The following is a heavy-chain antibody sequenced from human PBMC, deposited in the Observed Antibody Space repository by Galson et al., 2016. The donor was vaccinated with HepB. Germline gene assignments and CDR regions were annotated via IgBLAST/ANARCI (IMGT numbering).Heavy chain of an antibody. CDR1: GFTYNDYA. J-gene: IGHJ4*02. CDR2: IRRNSGSI. CDR3: AKDLGDVTAAAGY. Sequence: LRLSCAASGFTYNDYAMHWVRQVPGKGLEWVAGIRRNSGSIGYADSVRGRFSISRDNAKNSLYLQMNSLRAEDTALYYCAKDLGDVTAAAGYWGQGTLVTVSS. V-gene: IGHV3-9*01. D-gene: IGHD6-13*01.